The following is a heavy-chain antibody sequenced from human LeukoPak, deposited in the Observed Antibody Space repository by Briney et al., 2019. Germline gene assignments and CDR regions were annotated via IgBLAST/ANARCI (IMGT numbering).Heavy chain of an antibody. CDR2: IKQDGTET. CDR3: ARGGMTGTPDY. CDR1: GFTFSNYW. J-gene: IGHJ4*02. V-gene: IGHV3-7*01. Sequence: PGGSLRLSCEASGFTFSNYWMTWVRQVPGKGLEWVANIKQDGTETYYVDSVKGRFTLSRDNARNSLYLQMNYLGVDDTVVYYCARGGMTGTPDYWGQGTLVTVSS. D-gene: IGHD1-7*01.